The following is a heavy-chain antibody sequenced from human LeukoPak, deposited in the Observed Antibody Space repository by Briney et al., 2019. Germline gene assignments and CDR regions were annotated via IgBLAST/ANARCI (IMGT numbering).Heavy chain of an antibody. CDR3: ASCPMVRGAPIDY. CDR2: IYYSGST. J-gene: IGHJ4*02. D-gene: IGHD3-10*01. Sequence: SETLSLTCTVSGGSISSYYWSWIRQPPGKGLEWIGYIYYSGSTNYNPSPKSRVTISVDTSKNQFSLKLSSVTAADTAVYYCASCPMVRGAPIDYWGQGTLVTVSS. CDR1: GGSISSYY. V-gene: IGHV4-59*01.